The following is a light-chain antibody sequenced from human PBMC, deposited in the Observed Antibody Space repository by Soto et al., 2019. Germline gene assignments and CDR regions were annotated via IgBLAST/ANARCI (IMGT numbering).Light chain of an antibody. Sequence: QSVLTQPASVSGSPGQSITISCTGTSSDVGSYNLVSWFQQHPGKAPNLIIYEVTKRPSGVSNRFSASKSGNTASLTISGLQAEDEADYYCCSYAGSSTFVFGGGTKVTVL. CDR2: EVT. CDR1: SSDVGSYNL. J-gene: IGLJ3*02. CDR3: CSYAGSSTFV. V-gene: IGLV2-23*02.